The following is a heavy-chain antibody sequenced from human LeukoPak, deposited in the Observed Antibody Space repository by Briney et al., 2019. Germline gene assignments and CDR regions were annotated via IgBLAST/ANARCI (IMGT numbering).Heavy chain of an antibody. Sequence: PGGSLRLSCAGSGFTFSRSWMSWVRQAPGKGLEWVANINQDGGEKYYVDSVKGRFTISRDNAKNSLYLQMNSLRAEDTAVYYCARDIGRYCSSTSCYTPNLVHAFDIWGQGTMVTVSS. CDR1: GFTFSRSW. V-gene: IGHV3-7*01. CDR2: INQDGGEK. J-gene: IGHJ3*02. D-gene: IGHD2-2*02. CDR3: ARDIGRYCSSTSCYTPNLVHAFDI.